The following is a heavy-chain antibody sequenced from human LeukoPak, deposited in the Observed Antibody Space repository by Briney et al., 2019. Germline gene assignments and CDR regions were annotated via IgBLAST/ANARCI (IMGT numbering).Heavy chain of an antibody. Sequence: GGSLRPSCAASGFRFRSYSMDRVRQAPGKGLEWVSSITGSSSYISYADSVKGRFTISRDNAENSLFLQMNSLRPEDTAVYFCARDRLEGGETFDSWGQGTLVTVSS. J-gene: IGHJ4*02. CDR1: GFRFRSYS. CDR2: ITGSSSYI. V-gene: IGHV3-21*01. CDR3: ARDRLEGGETFDS. D-gene: IGHD1-1*01.